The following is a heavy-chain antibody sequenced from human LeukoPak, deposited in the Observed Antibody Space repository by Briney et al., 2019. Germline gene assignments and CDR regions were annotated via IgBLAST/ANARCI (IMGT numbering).Heavy chain of an antibody. CDR3: ASFIDRNPYGSGSYHDFDY. CDR2: IYYGGST. J-gene: IGHJ4*02. D-gene: IGHD3-10*01. CDR1: GGSISRGGYY. V-gene: IGHV4-31*03. Sequence: SETLSLTCTVSGGSISRGGYYWSWIRQHPGKGLEWIGYIYYGGSTYYNPSLKSRVTISVDTSKNQFSLKLSSVTAADTAVYYCASFIDRNPYGSGSYHDFDYWGQGTLVTVSS.